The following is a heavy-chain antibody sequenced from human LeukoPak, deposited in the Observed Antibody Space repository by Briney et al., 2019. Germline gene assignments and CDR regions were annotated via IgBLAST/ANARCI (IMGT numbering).Heavy chain of an antibody. CDR3: ASSVLLWFGESVYFDY. Sequence: GGSLRLSCVASGFTFSTYSMNWVRQAPGKGLEWVSYITSSSSAIYYADSVKGRFTISRDNAKNSLYLQMNSLRAEDTAVYYCASSVLLWFGESVYFDYWGQGTLVTVSS. D-gene: IGHD3-10*01. V-gene: IGHV3-48*04. J-gene: IGHJ4*02. CDR1: GFTFSTYS. CDR2: ITSSSSAI.